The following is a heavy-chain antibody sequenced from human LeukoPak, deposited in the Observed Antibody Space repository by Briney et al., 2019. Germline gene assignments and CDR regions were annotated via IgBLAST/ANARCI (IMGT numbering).Heavy chain of an antibody. V-gene: IGHV3-30*18. D-gene: IGHD6-13*01. Sequence: GRSLRLSCAASGFTFSNYGMHWVRQAPGKGLEWVAVISYDGSNQYYADSVKGRFTISRDNSKNTLYLQMNSLRAEDTAVYYCAKGYGQRLVNNWFDPWGQGTLVTVSS. CDR3: AKGYGQRLVNNWFDP. CDR2: ISYDGSNQ. J-gene: IGHJ5*02. CDR1: GFTFSNYG.